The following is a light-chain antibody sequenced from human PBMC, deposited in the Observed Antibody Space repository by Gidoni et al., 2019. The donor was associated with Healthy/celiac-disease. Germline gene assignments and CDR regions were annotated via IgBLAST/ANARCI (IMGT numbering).Light chain of an antibody. CDR2: AAS. J-gene: IGKJ2*04. Sequence: DIQLTQSPSFLSASVGDRVTITGWASQGISSYLALYQQKPGKAPKLLIYAASTLQSGVPSRFSGSGSGTEFTLTIRSLQTEDFETYYCQQMCSFGQGTKLEIK. V-gene: IGKV1-9*01. CDR3: QQMCS. CDR1: QGISSY.